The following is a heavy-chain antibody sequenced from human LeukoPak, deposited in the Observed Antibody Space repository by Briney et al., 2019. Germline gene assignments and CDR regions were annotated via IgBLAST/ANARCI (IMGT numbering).Heavy chain of an antibody. CDR2: IWHDGSHK. D-gene: IGHD3-10*01. CDR3: ATEIFGSGSYPDF. V-gene: IGHV3-33*01. J-gene: IGHJ4*02. CDR1: GFPFNTYA. Sequence: GGSLILSCAASGFPFNTYAMHWVRQAPGKGLEWVTLIWHDGSHKFYIDSVRGRFTISRDNSKNTVYLQMNGLRAEDTAVYYCATEIFGSGSYPDFWGQGTLVTVSS.